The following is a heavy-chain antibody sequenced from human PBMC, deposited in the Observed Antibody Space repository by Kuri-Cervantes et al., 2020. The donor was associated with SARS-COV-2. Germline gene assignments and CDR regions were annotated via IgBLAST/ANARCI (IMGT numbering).Heavy chain of an antibody. CDR2: INPNSGGT. Sequence: ASVKVSCKASGYTFTGYYMHWVRQAPGQGLEWMGWINPNSGGTNYAQRFQGRVTMTRDTSISTAYMELSRLRSDDTAVYYCARGGIAARLVFDHWGQGTLVTVSS. CDR3: ARGGIAARLVFDH. D-gene: IGHD6-6*01. CDR1: GYTFTGYY. J-gene: IGHJ4*02. V-gene: IGHV1-2*02.